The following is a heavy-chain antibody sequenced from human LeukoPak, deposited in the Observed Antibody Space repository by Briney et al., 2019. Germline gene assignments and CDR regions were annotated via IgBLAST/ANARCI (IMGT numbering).Heavy chain of an antibody. Sequence: GGSLTISRKGSGYRFNAYWIAWVRQMHGQGLDGMGRIDPTDSYTNYSPSFQGHVTISADKSISTAYLQWSRLKASDTAMYYCARRGSYYDSSGYYYRDFDYWGQGTLVTVSS. V-gene: IGHV5-10-1*01. CDR2: IDPTDSYT. J-gene: IGHJ4*02. CDR1: GYRFNAYW. CDR3: ARRGSYYDSSGYYYRDFDY. D-gene: IGHD3-22*01.